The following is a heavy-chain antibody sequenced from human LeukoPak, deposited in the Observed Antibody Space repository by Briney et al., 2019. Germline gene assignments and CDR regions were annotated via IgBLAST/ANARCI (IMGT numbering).Heavy chain of an antibody. CDR2: INHSGST. CDR1: GGSFSGYY. D-gene: IGHD6-19*01. V-gene: IGHV4-34*01. CDR3: AREPKYSSGWQPFDY. J-gene: IGHJ4*02. Sequence: PSETLSLTCAVYGGSFSGYYWSWIRQPPGKGLEWIGEINHSGSTNYNPSLKSRVTISVDSSKNQFSLKLSSVTAADTAVYYCAREPKYSSGWQPFDYWGQGTLVTVSS.